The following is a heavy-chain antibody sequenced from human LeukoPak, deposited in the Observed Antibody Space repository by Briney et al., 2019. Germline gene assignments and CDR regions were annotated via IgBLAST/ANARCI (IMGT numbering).Heavy chain of an antibody. Sequence: SETLSLTCTVSGYSISSGYYWGWIRQPPGKGLEWIGEINHSGSTNYNPSLKSRVTISVDTSKNQFSLKLSSVTAADTAVYYCARGPTVTSPWHYYYYMDVWGKGTTVTVSS. CDR1: GYSISSGYY. V-gene: IGHV4-38-2*02. J-gene: IGHJ6*03. D-gene: IGHD4-11*01. CDR3: ARGPTVTSPWHYYYYMDV. CDR2: INHSGST.